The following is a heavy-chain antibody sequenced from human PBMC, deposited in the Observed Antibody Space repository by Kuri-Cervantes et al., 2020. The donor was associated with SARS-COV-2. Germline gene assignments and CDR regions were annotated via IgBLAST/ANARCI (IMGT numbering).Heavy chain of an antibody. V-gene: IGHV4-38-2*01. CDR1: GYSISTGYY. CDR2: MYHSGST. D-gene: IGHD3-3*01. Sequence: SETLSLTCAVSGYSISTGYYWGWIRQPPGKGLEWIASMYHSGSTYYNPSLKSQVTISIDTSKNQFSLNLSSVTAADTAVYYCARARRGIFGVVITQFDYWGQGTLVTVSS. J-gene: IGHJ4*02. CDR3: ARARRGIFGVVITQFDY.